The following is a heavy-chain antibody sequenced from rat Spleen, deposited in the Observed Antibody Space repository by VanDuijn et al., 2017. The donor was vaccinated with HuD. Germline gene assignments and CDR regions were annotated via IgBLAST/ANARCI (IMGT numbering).Heavy chain of an antibody. Sequence: EVQLVESGGGVVQPGRSLKLSCAASGFTFSNYYMAWVRQAPTKGLEWVASISPSGGSTYYPDSVKGRFTISRDNAKGIQYLQMDSLTSEDTATYYCARFGGLRNWFAYWGQGTLVTVSS. CDR1: GFTFSNYY. CDR3: ARFGGLRNWFAY. V-gene: IGHV5-25*01. J-gene: IGHJ3*01. CDR2: ISPSGGST. D-gene: IGHD4-3*01.